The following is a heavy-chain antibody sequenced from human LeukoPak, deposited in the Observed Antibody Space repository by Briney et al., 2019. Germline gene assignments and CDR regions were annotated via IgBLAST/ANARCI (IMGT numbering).Heavy chain of an antibody. V-gene: IGHV1-18*01. Sequence: ASVKVSCKASGYTFNNYGISWARQAPGQGLEWVGWINPYNGNTKYAQKLQGRLSLTTDPSTTTAYMELGSLNSDDTAVYYCARTDSSSGNCYDYWGQGTLVTVSS. CDR2: INPYNGNT. CDR3: ARTDSSSGNCYDY. CDR1: GYTFNNYG. J-gene: IGHJ4*02. D-gene: IGHD3-10*01.